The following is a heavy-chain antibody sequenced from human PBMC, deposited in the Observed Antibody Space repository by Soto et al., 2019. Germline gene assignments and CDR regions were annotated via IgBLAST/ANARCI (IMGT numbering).Heavy chain of an antibody. D-gene: IGHD3-22*01. V-gene: IGHV3-74*01. CDR1: GFTFSSYW. J-gene: IGHJ4*02. CDR2: INSDGSST. Sequence: GGSLRLSCAASGFTFSSYWMHWVRQAPGKGLVFVSRINSDGSSTSYADSVKGRFTISRDNAKNTLYLQMNSLRAEDTAVYYCARDPHYFYDSTGYYDYWGQGTLVTVSS. CDR3: ARDPHYFYDSTGYYDY.